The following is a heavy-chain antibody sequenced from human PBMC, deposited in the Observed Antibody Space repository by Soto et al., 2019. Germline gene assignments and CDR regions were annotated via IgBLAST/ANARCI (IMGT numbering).Heavy chain of an antibody. D-gene: IGHD6-13*01. Sequence: QVQLVQSGAEVKKPGASVKGSCKASGYTFTNYAFSWVRQAPGQGLEWMGWISAYNGNTNYPQKLQGRVTMTTDTSTSTAYMELRSLRSDDTAVYYCARDLAAAGPFDCWGQGTLVTVSS. CDR1: GYTFTNYA. CDR2: ISAYNGNT. CDR3: ARDLAAAGPFDC. J-gene: IGHJ4*02. V-gene: IGHV1-18*01.